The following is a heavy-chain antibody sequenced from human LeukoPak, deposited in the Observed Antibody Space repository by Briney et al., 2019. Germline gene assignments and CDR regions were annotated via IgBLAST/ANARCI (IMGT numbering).Heavy chain of an antibody. V-gene: IGHV3-23*01. J-gene: IGHJ2*01. CDR2: ISGSDGST. D-gene: IGHD2-21*01. CDR3: AKYSERVYFDL. CDR1: GFTFSSYA. Sequence: PGGSLRLACAASGFTFSSYAMGWVRQAPGKGLEWVSGISGSDGSTNYADSVKGRFTISRENSKNTLYLQMNSLGAEDTAVYYCAKYSERVYFDLWGRGTLVTVSS.